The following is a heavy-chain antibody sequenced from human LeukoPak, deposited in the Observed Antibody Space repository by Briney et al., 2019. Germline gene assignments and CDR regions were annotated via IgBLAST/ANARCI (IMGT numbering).Heavy chain of an antibody. V-gene: IGHV4-59*01. CDR1: GGPISSNY. Sequence: SETLSLTCTVSGGPISSNYWNWIRQPPGKGLEWIAYIHDDGSISSNPSLKSRVTISMDTSKNQFSLHLSSVTAADTALYYCAREIEYCSGGDCKRWFDPWGQGTLVTVSS. CDR2: IHDDGSI. D-gene: IGHD2-15*01. CDR3: AREIEYCSGGDCKRWFDP. J-gene: IGHJ5*02.